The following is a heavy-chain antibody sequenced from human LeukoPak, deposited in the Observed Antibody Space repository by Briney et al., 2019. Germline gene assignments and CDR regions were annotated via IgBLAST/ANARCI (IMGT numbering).Heavy chain of an antibody. V-gene: IGHV3-49*04. Sequence: GGSLRLSCTASGFTFGDYAMSWDRQAPGKGLEWVGFIRSKAYGGTTEYAASVKGRFTISRDDSKSIAYLQMNSLKTEDTAVYYCTRGGYSYGQGRSPFDYWGQGTLVTVSS. D-gene: IGHD5-18*01. J-gene: IGHJ4*02. CDR2: IRSKAYGGTT. CDR3: TRGGYSYGQGRSPFDY. CDR1: GFTFGDYA.